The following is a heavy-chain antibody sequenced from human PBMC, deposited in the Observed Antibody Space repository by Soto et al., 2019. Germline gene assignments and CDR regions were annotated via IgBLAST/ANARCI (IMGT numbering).Heavy chain of an antibody. Sequence: PSETLSLTCAISGGSISSGGYSWSWIRQPPGKGLEWIGYIFHSGSTYYNPSLKSRVTISVDRSKNQFSLKLSSVTAADTAVYYCARAAGGDFPIDYWGQGTLVTVS. V-gene: IGHV4-30-2*01. J-gene: IGHJ4*02. CDR3: ARAAGGDFPIDY. CDR2: IFHSGST. D-gene: IGHD2-21*01. CDR1: GGSISSGGYS.